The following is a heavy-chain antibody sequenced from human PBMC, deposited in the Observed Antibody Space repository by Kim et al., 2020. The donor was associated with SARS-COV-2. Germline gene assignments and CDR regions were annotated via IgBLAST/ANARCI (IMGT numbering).Heavy chain of an antibody. D-gene: IGHD3-3*01. J-gene: IGHJ6*02. V-gene: IGHV3-48*03. CDR2: ISSSGSTI. CDR1: GFTFSSYE. Sequence: GGSLRLSCAAFGFTFSSYEMNWVRQAPGKGLEWVSYISSSGSTIYYADSVKGRFTISRDNAKNSLYLQMNSLRAEDTAVYYCARVPARYYDFWSGYYYYYYGMDVWGQGTTVTVSS. CDR3: ARVPARYYDFWSGYYYYYYGMDV.